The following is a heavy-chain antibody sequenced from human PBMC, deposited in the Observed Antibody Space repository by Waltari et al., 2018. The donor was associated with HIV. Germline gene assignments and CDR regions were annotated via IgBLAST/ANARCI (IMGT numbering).Heavy chain of an antibody. CDR2: REQDGSEK. CDR3: ARDNWNDGLDI. J-gene: IGHJ3*02. Sequence: EVQLVESGGGLVQPGGSLRLSCAASGFTFSSYWMSWVRQGPGEALGWDTNREQDGSEKDCVGCGEGLFTISRENAKNSLYLQSNSLRAESAAGYYYARDNWNDGLDIWGQGTMVTVSS. D-gene: IGHD1-1*01. CDR1: GFTFSSYW. V-gene: IGHV3-7*01.